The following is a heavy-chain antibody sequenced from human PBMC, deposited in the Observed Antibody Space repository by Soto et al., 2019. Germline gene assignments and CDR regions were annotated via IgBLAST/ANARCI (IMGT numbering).Heavy chain of an antibody. Sequence: QVQLVQSGAEEKKPGASVKVSCKASGYTFTSYAMHWVRQAPGQRLEWMGWINAGNGNTKYSQKFQGRVTITRDTAASTAYMELSSLRSEDTAVYYCAGGGGGPLDWFDPWGQGTLVTVSS. CDR3: AGGGGGPLDWFDP. CDR1: GYTFTSYA. V-gene: IGHV1-3*05. D-gene: IGHD3-16*01. J-gene: IGHJ5*02. CDR2: INAGNGNT.